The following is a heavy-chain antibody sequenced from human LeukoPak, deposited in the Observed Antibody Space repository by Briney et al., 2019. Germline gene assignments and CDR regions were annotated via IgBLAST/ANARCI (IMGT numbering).Heavy chain of an antibody. CDR1: GGSFSGYY. D-gene: IGHD2-2*02. CDR3: ARVRDVVVPAAIPAFDFDY. CDR2: INHSGST. Sequence: SETLSLTCAVYGGSFSGYYWSWIRQPPGKGLEWIGEINHSGSTNYNPSLKSRVTISVDTSKNQFSLKLSSVTAADTAVYYCARVRDVVVPAAIPAFDFDYWGQGTLVTVSS. V-gene: IGHV4-34*01. J-gene: IGHJ4*02.